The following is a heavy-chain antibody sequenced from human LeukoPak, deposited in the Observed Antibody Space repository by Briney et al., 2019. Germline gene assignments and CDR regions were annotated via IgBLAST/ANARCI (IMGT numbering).Heavy chain of an antibody. CDR3: ARGGCSSTSCYSWFDP. V-gene: IGHV1-2*02. D-gene: IGHD2-2*01. J-gene: IGHJ5*02. CDR1: GYTFTGYH. CDR2: INPNSGGT. Sequence: ASVKVSCKASGYTFTGYHMHWVRQAPGQGLEWMGWINPNSGGTNYAQKFQGRVTMTRDTSISTAYMELSRLRSDDTAVYYCARGGCSSTSCYSWFDPWGQGTLVTVSS.